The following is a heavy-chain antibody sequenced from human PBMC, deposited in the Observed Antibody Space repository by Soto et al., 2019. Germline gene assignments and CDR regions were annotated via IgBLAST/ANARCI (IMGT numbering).Heavy chain of an antibody. CDR2: IFYTGST. CDR1: GCSIRSYF. CDR3: ARSLPNEIVDS. J-gene: IGHJ4*02. V-gene: IGHV4-59*13. Sequence: ATLSHTYTVSGCSIRSYFWTWIRQPPGQGLEFVGYIFYTGSTNYNPSLKSRVSISVDTSKSQFSLKLSSVTAADTAGYYCARSLPNEIVDSWGQGTLVS. D-gene: IGHD1-1*01.